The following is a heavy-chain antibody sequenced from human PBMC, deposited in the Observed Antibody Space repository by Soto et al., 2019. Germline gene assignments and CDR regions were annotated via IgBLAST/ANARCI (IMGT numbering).Heavy chain of an antibody. CDR2: IIPIFGTA. V-gene: IGHV1-69*01. D-gene: IGHD4-17*01. CDR1: GGTFSSYA. CDR3: ARALYGGNSGENYYFDY. J-gene: IGHJ4*02. Sequence: QVQLVQSGAAVKKPGSSVKVSCKASGGTFSSYAISWVRQAPGQGLEWMGGIIPIFGTANYAQKFQGRVTITADESTSTAYMELSSLRSEDTAVYYCARALYGGNSGENYYFDYWGQGTLVTVSS.